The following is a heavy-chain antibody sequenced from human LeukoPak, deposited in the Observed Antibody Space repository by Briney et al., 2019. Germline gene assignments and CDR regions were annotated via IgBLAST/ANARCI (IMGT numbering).Heavy chain of an antibody. J-gene: IGHJ4*02. CDR2: IYTSGST. CDR3: ARTRVDSSGYYFFNWFDY. D-gene: IGHD3-22*01. Sequence: PSETLSLTCTVSGGSISSYYWSWIRQPAGKGLEWIGRIYTSGSTNYNPSLKSRVTMSVDTSKNQFSLKLSSVTAADTAVYYCARTRVDSSGYYFFNWFDYWGQGTLVTVSS. CDR1: GGSISSYY. V-gene: IGHV4-4*07.